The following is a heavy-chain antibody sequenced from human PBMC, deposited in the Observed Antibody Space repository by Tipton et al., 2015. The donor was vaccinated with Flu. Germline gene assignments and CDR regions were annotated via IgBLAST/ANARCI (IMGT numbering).Heavy chain of an antibody. D-gene: IGHD1-1*01. V-gene: IGHV3-53*01. CDR3: AKERHEGAFDV. CDR2: LYSDGTT. J-gene: IGHJ3*01. Sequence: SLRLSCAASGFTVSSNYMIWVRQVPGKGLEWVSVLYSDGTTYYTESVKGRFTISRNNSKNTLYLQMNSLRAEDTAVYYCAKERHEGAFDVWGQGTKVAVSS. CDR1: GFTVSSNY.